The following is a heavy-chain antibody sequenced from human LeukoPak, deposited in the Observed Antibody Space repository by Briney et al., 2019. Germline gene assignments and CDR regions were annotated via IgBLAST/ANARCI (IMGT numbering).Heavy chain of an antibody. Sequence: GGSLRLSCTSSGFTFGDYAMSWFRQAPGKGLEWVGFIRSKTYGGTTEYAASVKGRFTISSDDSIIIAYLQMNSLNTEDTGVYYCTRGGMGDFDYWGQGTLVTVSS. V-gene: IGHV3-49*03. CDR1: GFTFGDYA. J-gene: IGHJ4*02. CDR2: IRSKTYGGTT. D-gene: IGHD1-26*01. CDR3: TRGGMGDFDY.